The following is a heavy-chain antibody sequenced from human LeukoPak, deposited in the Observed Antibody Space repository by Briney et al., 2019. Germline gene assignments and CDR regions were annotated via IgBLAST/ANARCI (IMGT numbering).Heavy chain of an antibody. CDR2: INPDNGGT. CDR3: ARDYYNSRKEGAFDI. CDR1: GYSFTAYY. Sequence: GAPVKVSCKASGYSFTAYYMHWVRQAPGQGLEWMGWINPDNGGTNYAQKFQAWVTMTRDTSISTVYMELNRLRSDDTAVYYCARDYYNSRKEGAFDIWGQGTTVTVSS. J-gene: IGHJ3*02. V-gene: IGHV1-2*04. D-gene: IGHD3-10*01.